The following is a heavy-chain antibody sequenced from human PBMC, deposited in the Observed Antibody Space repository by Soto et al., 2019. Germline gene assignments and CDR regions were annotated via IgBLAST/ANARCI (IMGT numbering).Heavy chain of an antibody. J-gene: IGHJ4*02. CDR2: IYASGGP. CDR3: ARGVGSSPPQY. V-gene: IGHV4-59*02. CDR1: GGSVSVYY. D-gene: IGHD1-26*01. Sequence: SATLSLTCTISGGSVSVYYRSCVRQATGQGLEWIVYIYASGGPYYNPSLRSRVTISADTSKNQISLKLTSPTAADTAVDYCARGVGSSPPQYWGRGTLVTVSS.